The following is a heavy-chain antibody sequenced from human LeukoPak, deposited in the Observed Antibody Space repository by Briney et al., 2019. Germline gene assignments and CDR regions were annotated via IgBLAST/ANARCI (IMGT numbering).Heavy chain of an antibody. D-gene: IGHD3-10*01. Sequence: GGSLRLSCAASGSTFSDYYMSWIRQAPGKGLEWVSYISSSGSTIYYADSVKGRFTISRDNAKNSLYLQMNSLRAEDTAVYYCARAGFSGNWYFDLWGRGTLVTVSS. J-gene: IGHJ2*01. CDR3: ARAGFSGNWYFDL. V-gene: IGHV3-11*01. CDR1: GSTFSDYY. CDR2: ISSSGSTI.